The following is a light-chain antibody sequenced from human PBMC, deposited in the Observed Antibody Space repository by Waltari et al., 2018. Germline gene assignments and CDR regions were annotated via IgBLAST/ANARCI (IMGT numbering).Light chain of an antibody. J-gene: IGKJ2*01. CDR3: QQHSVLLHT. CDR1: QSVLYNSNNENY. CDR2: WAS. Sequence: DIVMIQSPDSLAVSLGERATINCKSSQSVLYNSNNENYLAWYQQKPGQPPKLLISWASTRESGVPDRFSGSGSGTDFTLTISRLEPEDFAVYYCQQHSVLLHTFGQGTKLEIK. V-gene: IGKV4-1*01.